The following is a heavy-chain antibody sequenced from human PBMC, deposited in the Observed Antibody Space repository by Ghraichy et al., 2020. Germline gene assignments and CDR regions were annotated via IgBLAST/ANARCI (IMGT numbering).Heavy chain of an antibody. Sequence: SETLSLTCAVYGGSFSGYYWSWIRQPPGKGLEWIGEINHSGSTNYNPSLKSRVTISVDTSKNQFSLKLSSVTAADTAVYYCAGSIAATRLGYWGQGTLVTVSS. CDR3: AGSIAATRLGY. CDR1: GGSFSGYY. J-gene: IGHJ4*02. CDR2: INHSGST. V-gene: IGHV4-34*01. D-gene: IGHD6-25*01.